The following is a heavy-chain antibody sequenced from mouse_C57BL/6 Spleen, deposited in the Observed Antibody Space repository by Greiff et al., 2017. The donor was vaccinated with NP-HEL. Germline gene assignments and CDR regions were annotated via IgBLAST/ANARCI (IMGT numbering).Heavy chain of an antibody. J-gene: IGHJ4*01. CDR1: GYTFTSYW. CDR3: VAYYSNYVDAMDY. CDR2: INPSNGGT. D-gene: IGHD2-5*01. V-gene: IGHV1-53*01. Sequence: QVHVKQPGTELVKPGASVKLSCKASGYTFTSYWMHWVKQRPGQGLEWIGNINPSNGGTNYNEKFKSKATLTVDKSSSTAYMQLSSLTSEDSAVYYCVAYYSNYVDAMDYWGQGTSVTVSS.